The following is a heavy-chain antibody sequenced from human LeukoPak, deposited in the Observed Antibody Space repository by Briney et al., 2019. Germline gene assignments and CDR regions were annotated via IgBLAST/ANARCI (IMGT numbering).Heavy chain of an antibody. CDR1: GFSLDQFC. Sequence: GGSLRLPCAASGFSLDQFCLSWVRQAPGKGLEWVSLINWNGGGTGYADSVKGRFTLSRDNAKSSLYLPMNSLRVEDTAVYYCARDTSPIYHYSFDYWGQGTLVGVS. CDR3: ARDTSPIYHYSFDY. CDR2: INWNGGGT. V-gene: IGHV3-20*04. J-gene: IGHJ4*02. D-gene: IGHD4-11*01.